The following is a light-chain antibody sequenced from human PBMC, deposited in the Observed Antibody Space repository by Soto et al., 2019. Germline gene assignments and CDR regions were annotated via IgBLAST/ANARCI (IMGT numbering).Light chain of an antibody. Sequence: EIVLTQSPATLSLSPGERSTLSCRASQSVSSYLAWYQQKPGQAPRLLIYDASNRATGIPARFSGSGSGTDFTLTLISLEPEDAAVYYCQQLSNWPPYTFDQGTKLEIK. J-gene: IGKJ2*01. CDR1: QSVSSY. CDR2: DAS. CDR3: QQLSNWPPYT. V-gene: IGKV3-11*01.